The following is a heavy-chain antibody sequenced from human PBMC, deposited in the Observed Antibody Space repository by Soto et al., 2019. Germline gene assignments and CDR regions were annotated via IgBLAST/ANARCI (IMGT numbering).Heavy chain of an antibody. Sequence: SVKVSCKASGGTFSSYAISWVRQAPGQGLEWMGGIIPIFGTANYAQKFRGRVTITADESTSTAYMELSSLRSEDTAVYYCASLYYYDSSGYQPQDYWGQGTLVTVSS. CDR1: GGTFSSYA. V-gene: IGHV1-69*13. CDR2: IIPIFGTA. J-gene: IGHJ4*02. CDR3: ASLYYYDSSGYQPQDY. D-gene: IGHD3-22*01.